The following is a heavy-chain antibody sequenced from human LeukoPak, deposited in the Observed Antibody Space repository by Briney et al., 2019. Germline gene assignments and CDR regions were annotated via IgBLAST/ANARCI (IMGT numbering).Heavy chain of an antibody. CDR3: AKGSSSLFGPPVYFDY. Sequence: PGRSLRLSCAASGFTFDDYAMHWVRQAPGKGLEWVSGISWNSGSIGYADSVKGRFTISRDNAKNSLYLQMNSLRAEDMVLYYCAKGSSSLFGPPVYFDYWGQGTLVTVSS. D-gene: IGHD2-21*01. CDR2: ISWNSGSI. V-gene: IGHV3-9*03. J-gene: IGHJ4*02. CDR1: GFTFDDYA.